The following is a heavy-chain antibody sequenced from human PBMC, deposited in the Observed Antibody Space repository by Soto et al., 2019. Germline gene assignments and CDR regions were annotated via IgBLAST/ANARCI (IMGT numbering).Heavy chain of an antibody. CDR1: SDSISSYY. CDR3: ARVERGTATTVVDAFDI. CDR2: TDYSGNT. J-gene: IGHJ3*02. Sequence: SETLSLTCTVSSDSISSYYWIWIRQSPGKGLEWIGYTDYSGNTNYNPSLKSRVTISGDTSKNQFSLRLSSVTAADTALYYCARVERGTATTVVDAFDIWGPGTMVTVSS. D-gene: IGHD1-1*01. V-gene: IGHV4-59*12.